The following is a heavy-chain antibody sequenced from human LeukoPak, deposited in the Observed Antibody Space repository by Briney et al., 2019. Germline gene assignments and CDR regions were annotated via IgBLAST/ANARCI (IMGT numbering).Heavy chain of an antibody. Sequence: SETLSLTCAVSGYSISSGYYWGWIRQPPGKGLEWIGSIYHSGSTYYNPSLKSRVTKSVDTSKNQFSLKLSSVTAADTAVYYCARQYAPGALDIWGQGTMVTVSS. D-gene: IGHD1-1*01. J-gene: IGHJ3*02. CDR3: ARQYAPGALDI. V-gene: IGHV4-38-2*01. CDR2: IYHSGST. CDR1: GYSISSGYY.